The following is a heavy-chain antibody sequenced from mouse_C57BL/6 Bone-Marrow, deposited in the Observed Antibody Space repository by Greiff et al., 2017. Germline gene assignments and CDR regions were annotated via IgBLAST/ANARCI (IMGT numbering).Heavy chain of an antibody. CDR1: GYTFTDSY. V-gene: IGHV1-19*01. J-gene: IGHJ2*01. CDR2: INPYNGGT. D-gene: IGHD1-1*01. Sequence: EVQLQQSGPVLVKPGASVKISCKASGYTFTDSYMNWVKQSHGKSLEWIGVINPYNGGTSYNQKFKGKATLTVDKSSSTAYMELNSLTSEDSAVYYCASHARLYGSSYSFDYWGQGTTLTVSS. CDR3: ASHARLYGSSYSFDY.